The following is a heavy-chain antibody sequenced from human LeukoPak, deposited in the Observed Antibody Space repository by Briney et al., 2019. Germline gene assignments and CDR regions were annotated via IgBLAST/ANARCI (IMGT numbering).Heavy chain of an antibody. Sequence: PSQTLSLTCTVSGGSISSGSYFWSWIRQPAGKGLEWIGRIYTSGSTNYNPSLKSRVTISVDTSKNQFSLKLSSVTAADTAVYYCACLTTADAFDIWGQGTMVTVSS. J-gene: IGHJ3*02. CDR1: GGSISSGSYF. CDR3: ACLTTADAFDI. V-gene: IGHV4-61*02. D-gene: IGHD3-22*01. CDR2: IYTSGST.